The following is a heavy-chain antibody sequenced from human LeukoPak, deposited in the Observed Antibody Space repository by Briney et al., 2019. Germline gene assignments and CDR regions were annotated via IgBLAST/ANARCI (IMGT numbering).Heavy chain of an antibody. J-gene: IGHJ4*02. D-gene: IGHD3-10*01. V-gene: IGHV3-66*01. CDR3: AREVYYYFDY. CDR2: IYSGGST. Sequence: PGGSLRLSCAASGFTVSSNYMSWVRQAPGKGLEWVSVIYSGGSTYYADSVKGRYTISRDNSKNTLYLQMNSLRAEDTAVYYCAREVYYYFDYWGQGTLVTVSS. CDR1: GFTVSSNY.